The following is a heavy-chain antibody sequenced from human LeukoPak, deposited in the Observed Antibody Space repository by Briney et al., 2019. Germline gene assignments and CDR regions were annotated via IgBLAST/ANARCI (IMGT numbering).Heavy chain of an antibody. Sequence: SQTLSLICTVSGDSISTGSYYWSWLRQPAGKGLEWIGHIHSSESTNYNPSLKSRVSISMDASKDQFSLKLSSVTAADTALYYCARDRGRIAGLFDYWGQGILVTVSS. V-gene: IGHV4-61*09. D-gene: IGHD6-6*01. CDR3: ARDRGRIAGLFDY. CDR1: GDSISTGSYY. J-gene: IGHJ4*02. CDR2: IHSSEST.